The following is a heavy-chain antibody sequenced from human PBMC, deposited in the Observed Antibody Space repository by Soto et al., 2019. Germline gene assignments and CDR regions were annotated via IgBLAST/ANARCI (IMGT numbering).Heavy chain of an antibody. J-gene: IGHJ6*02. CDR3: AREMAPIPNYGSGSLYYYGMDV. V-gene: IGHV1-46*01. CDR2: INPSGGST. Sequence: ASVKVSCKASGGTFSSYAISWVRQAPGQGLEWMGIINPSGGSTSYAQKFQGRVTMTRDTSTSTVYMELSSLRSEDTAVYYCAREMAPIPNYGSGSLYYYGMDVWGQGTTVTVSS. D-gene: IGHD3-10*01. CDR1: GGTFSSYA.